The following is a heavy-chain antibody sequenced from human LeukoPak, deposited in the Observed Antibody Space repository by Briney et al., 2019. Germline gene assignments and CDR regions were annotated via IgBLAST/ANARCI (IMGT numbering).Heavy chain of an antibody. D-gene: IGHD4-23*01. CDR2: ITSSSSYI. CDR1: GFTFSSHG. J-gene: IGHJ6*03. CDR3: ARDGDTVLTRGYYYYMDV. V-gene: IGHV3-21*01. Sequence: GGSLRLSCVASGFTFSSHGMNWVRQAPGKGPEWVSSITSSSSYIYYADSVKGRFTISRDNARNSLYLQMNSLRAEDTALYYCARDGDTVLTRGYYYYMDVWGKGTTVTVSS.